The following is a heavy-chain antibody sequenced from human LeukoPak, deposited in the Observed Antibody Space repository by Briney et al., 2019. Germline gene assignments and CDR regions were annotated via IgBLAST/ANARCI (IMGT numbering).Heavy chain of an antibody. J-gene: IGHJ3*02. CDR1: GYTFTGYY. Sequence: DSVKVSCKASGYTFTGYYMHWVRQAPGQGLEWMGRINPNSGGTNYAHKFQGRVTMTRDTSISTAYMELSRLRSDDTAVYYCARGYYYDSSAPFDIWGQGTMVTVSS. V-gene: IGHV1-2*06. D-gene: IGHD3-22*01. CDR2: INPNSGGT. CDR3: ARGYYYDSSAPFDI.